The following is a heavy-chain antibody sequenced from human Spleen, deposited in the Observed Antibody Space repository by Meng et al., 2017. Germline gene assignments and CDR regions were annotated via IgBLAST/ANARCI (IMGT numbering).Heavy chain of an antibody. V-gene: IGHV3-7*01. CDR3: ARDMRLGGGMDV. CDR1: GFSFSIYW. D-gene: IGHD3-16*01. Sequence: GESLKISCAASGFSFSIYWMSWVRQAPGKGLEWVANINQDGSEKYYVDSVKGRFTISRDNAKNSLFLQMNSLRAEETAVYYCARDMRLGGGMDVWGQGTTVTVSS. J-gene: IGHJ6*02. CDR2: INQDGSEK.